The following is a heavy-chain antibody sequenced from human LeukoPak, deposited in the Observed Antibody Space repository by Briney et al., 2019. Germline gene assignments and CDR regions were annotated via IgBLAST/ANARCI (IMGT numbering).Heavy chain of an antibody. V-gene: IGHV4-4*07. J-gene: IGHJ4*02. CDR3: ARVALWFGELTHYFDY. Sequence: SETLTLTCTVSGGSFSSYYRSWIRQAPGKGLEWIGRIYTSGGTNYNPSLKSRFTMSVDKSKNQFSLKLSSVTAADTAVYYCARVALWFGELTHYFDYWGQGTLVTVSS. CDR1: GGSFSSYY. CDR2: IYTSGGT. D-gene: IGHD3-10*01.